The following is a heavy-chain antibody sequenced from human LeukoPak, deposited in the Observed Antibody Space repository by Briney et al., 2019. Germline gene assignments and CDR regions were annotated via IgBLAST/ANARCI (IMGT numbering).Heavy chain of an antibody. J-gene: IGHJ6*02. CDR3: AKDLRYSSRMDV. CDR2: ISYDGSNK. CDR1: GFTFSSYG. V-gene: IGHV3-30*18. Sequence: GGSLRLSCAASGFTFSSYGMHWVRQAPGKGLEWVAVISYDGSNKYYADSVKGRFTISRDNSKNTLYLQMNSLRAEDTAVYYCAKDLRYSSRMDVWGQGTTVTVSS. D-gene: IGHD5-18*01.